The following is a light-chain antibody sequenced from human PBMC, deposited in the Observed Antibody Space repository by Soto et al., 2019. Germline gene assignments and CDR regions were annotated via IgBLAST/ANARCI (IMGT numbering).Light chain of an antibody. CDR1: QSVRSSY. CDR3: QQRSNWPRT. V-gene: IGKV3D-20*02. CDR2: GAS. Sequence: EIVLTQSPVTLSLSPGERATLSCRASQSVRSSYLAWYQQKPGQAPRLLIYGASSKATGIPDRFSGSGSGTDFTLTISRRETEDFALYYCQQRSNWPRTFGQGTKV. J-gene: IGKJ1*01.